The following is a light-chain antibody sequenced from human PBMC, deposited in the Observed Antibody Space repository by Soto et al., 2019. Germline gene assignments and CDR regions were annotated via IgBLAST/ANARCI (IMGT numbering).Light chain of an antibody. CDR2: GAS. Sequence: EIVMTQSPATLSVSPGERATLSCRASQSVSSNLAWYQQKPGQAPRLLIYGASTRATGIPARFSGSGSGTEFTLTISSLQSEDFEAYYCQQYNNWPLTFVQGT. CDR1: QSVSSN. V-gene: IGKV3-15*01. J-gene: IGKJ5*01. CDR3: QQYNNWPLT.